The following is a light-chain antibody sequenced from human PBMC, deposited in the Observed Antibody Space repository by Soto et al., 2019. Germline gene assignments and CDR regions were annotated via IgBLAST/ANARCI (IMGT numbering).Light chain of an antibody. V-gene: IGLV1-40*01. CDR1: GSNIGAGYD. CDR3: QSYDSSLSGSV. J-gene: IGLJ2*01. Sequence: QSVLTQPPSVSGAPGQRVTISCTGSGSNIGAGYDVHWYQQIPGTTPKLLIFDNNNRPSGVPDRFSGSKSATSASLAITGLQAEDEADYSCQSYDSSLSGSVFGGGTKLTVL. CDR2: DNN.